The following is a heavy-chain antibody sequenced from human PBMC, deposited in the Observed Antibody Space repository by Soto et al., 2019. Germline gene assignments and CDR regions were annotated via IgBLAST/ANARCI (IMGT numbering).Heavy chain of an antibody. CDR3: VRVPGNDEAIDY. CDR2: IWHDGKNK. J-gene: IGHJ4*02. V-gene: IGHV3-33*01. CDR1: GFTFSNFG. Sequence: QVQVVESGGGVVQPGTSLRLSCAASGFTFSNFGMHWVRQAPGKGLEWVAVIWHDGKNKYYADSVEGRFTISRDNSKNNMNLQRNGLRAEDKAVYYSVRVPGNDEAIDYWGQGTLVIVSS.